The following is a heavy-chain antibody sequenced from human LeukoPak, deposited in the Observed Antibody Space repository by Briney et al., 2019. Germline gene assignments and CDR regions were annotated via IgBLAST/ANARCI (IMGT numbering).Heavy chain of an antibody. CDR3: ARGRVLGFGEPLYYFGY. J-gene: IGHJ4*02. V-gene: IGHV4-39*06. CDR2: INYRGAV. CDR1: DGSMSGSNYY. D-gene: IGHD3-10*01. Sequence: SETLSLTCSVSDGSMSGSNYYWGWFRQPPGKGPEWIGNINYRGAVYYNPSLKSRATISLDTSKNQFPLKLSSVTAADTAVYYCARGRVLGFGEPLYYFGYWGQGTLVTVSS.